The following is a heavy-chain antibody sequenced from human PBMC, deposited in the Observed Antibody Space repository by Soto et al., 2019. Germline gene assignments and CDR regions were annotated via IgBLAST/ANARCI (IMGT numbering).Heavy chain of an antibody. CDR3: ARIGDYDALTGYYSGFDY. CDR2: MYHSGST. CDR1: GGSISSNHW. Sequence: SETLSLTCAVSGGSISSNHWWTWVRQSPGKGLEWIGEMYHSGSTNYNPSLQSRVTISVDKSKNQFFLTLTSVTAADTATYYCARIGDYDALTGYYSGFDYWGQGTVVTVSS. V-gene: IGHV4-4*02. D-gene: IGHD3-9*01. J-gene: IGHJ4*02.